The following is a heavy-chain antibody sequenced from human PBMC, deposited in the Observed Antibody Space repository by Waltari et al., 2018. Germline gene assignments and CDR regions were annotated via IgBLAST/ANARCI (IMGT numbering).Heavy chain of an antibody. Sequence: QVQLQESGPGLVKPSETLSLTCTVSGGYIGSHYWSWIRQPPGKGLEWIGYIYYSGSTNYNPSLKSRVTISVDTSKNQFSLKLSSVTAADTAVYYCARLDGPYFDYWGQGTLVTVSS. D-gene: IGHD6-19*01. CDR2: IYYSGST. J-gene: IGHJ4*02. V-gene: IGHV4-59*11. CDR1: GGYIGSHY. CDR3: ARLDGPYFDY.